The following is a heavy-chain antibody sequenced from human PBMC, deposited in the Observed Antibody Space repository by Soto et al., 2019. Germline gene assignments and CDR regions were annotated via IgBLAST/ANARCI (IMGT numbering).Heavy chain of an antibody. J-gene: IGHJ3*02. CDR2: IFQSGGT. Sequence: SETLSLTCAVSGASIRSNNWWSWVRQPPGKGLEWIGEIFQSGGTYYNPSLKTRLTISVDKSKNQFSLKLSSLTAADTAVYYCSRALILTGYYIHDAFDIWGQGTMVTVSS. D-gene: IGHD3-9*01. CDR3: SRALILTGYYIHDAFDI. V-gene: IGHV4-4*02. CDR1: GASIRSNNW.